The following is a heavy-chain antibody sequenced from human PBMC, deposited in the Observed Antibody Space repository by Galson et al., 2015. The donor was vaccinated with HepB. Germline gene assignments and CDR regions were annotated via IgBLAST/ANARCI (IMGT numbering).Heavy chain of an antibody. Sequence: SLRLSCAASGFTFRIYGMTWVRQAPGKGLEWVASIWSDGTNKYSAEAVKGRFTISRDNSKNALYLQMNSLGAEDTAVYPRAREGDPYNYWSALDFWGQGTLVTVSS. J-gene: IGHJ4*02. CDR3: AREGDPYNYWSALDF. CDR1: GFTFRIYG. V-gene: IGHV3-33*01. CDR2: IWSDGTNK. D-gene: IGHD3-3*01.